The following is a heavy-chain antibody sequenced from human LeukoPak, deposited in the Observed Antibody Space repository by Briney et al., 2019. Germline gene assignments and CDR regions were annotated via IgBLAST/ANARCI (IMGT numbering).Heavy chain of an antibody. V-gene: IGHV4-34*01. Sequence: PSETLSLTCAVYGGSFSGYYWSWIRQPPGKGLEWIGEINHSGSTNYNPSLKSRVTISVDTSKNQFSLKLSSVTAADTAVYYCARAPPNYQLLPEDAFNIWGQGTMVTVSS. D-gene: IGHD2-2*01. CDR1: GGSFSGYY. CDR2: INHSGST. J-gene: IGHJ3*02. CDR3: ARAPPNYQLLPEDAFNI.